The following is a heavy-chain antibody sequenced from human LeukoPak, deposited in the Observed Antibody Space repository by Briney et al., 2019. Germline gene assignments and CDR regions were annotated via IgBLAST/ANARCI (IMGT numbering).Heavy chain of an antibody. Sequence: SEALSLTCAVSGGSLSSSNYYWGWLRQPPGPGLEWIGSIYYSGNTYYNPSLKSRVTISVDTSKNQFSLKLSSVTAADTAVYYCATSSGATVFDYWGQGTLVTVSS. CDR2: IYYSGNT. V-gene: IGHV4-39*01. J-gene: IGHJ4*02. CDR3: ATSSGATVFDY. D-gene: IGHD4-17*01. CDR1: GGSLSSSNYY.